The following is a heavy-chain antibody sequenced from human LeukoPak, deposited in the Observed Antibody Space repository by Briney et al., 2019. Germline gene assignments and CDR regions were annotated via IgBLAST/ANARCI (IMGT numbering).Heavy chain of an antibody. CDR2: ISSSDNTI. V-gene: IGHV3-48*03. J-gene: IGHJ4*02. CDR1: GFTFSSYE. CDR3: ARALRYFDWLSPWTFDY. Sequence: GGSLRLSCAASGFTFSSYEMNWVRQAPGKGLEWVSSISSSDNTIYYADSVKGRFTISRDNAKNSLYLQMNSLRAEDTAVYYCARALRYFDWLSPWTFDYWGQGTLVTVSS. D-gene: IGHD3-9*01.